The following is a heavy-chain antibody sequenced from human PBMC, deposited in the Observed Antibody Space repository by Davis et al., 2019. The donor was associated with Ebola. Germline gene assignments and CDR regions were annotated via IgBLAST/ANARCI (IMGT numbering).Heavy chain of an antibody. D-gene: IGHD2-2*01. J-gene: IGHJ6*03. CDR2: TYYRSKWYN. CDR3: ARALVPAAKGDYYYYYMDV. V-gene: IGHV6-1*01. CDR1: GDSVSSNSAA. Sequence: PSETLSLTCAISGDSVSSNSAAWNWIRQSPSRGLEWLGRTYYRSKWYNDYAVSVKSRITINPDTSKNQFSLQLNSVTPEDTAVYYCARALVPAAKGDYYYYYMDVWGKGTTVTVSS.